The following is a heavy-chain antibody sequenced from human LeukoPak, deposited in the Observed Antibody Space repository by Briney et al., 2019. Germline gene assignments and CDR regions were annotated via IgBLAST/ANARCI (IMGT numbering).Heavy chain of an antibody. J-gene: IGHJ4*02. CDR1: GFTFSSYA. CDR2: ISGSGGST. CDR3: AKHSGSYYYFDY. V-gene: IGHV3-23*01. Sequence: GGSLRLSCAASGFTFSSYAMSLVRQAPGKGLEWVSAISGSGGSTYYADSVKGRFTISRDNSKNTLYLQMNSLRAEDTAVYYCAKHSGSYYYFDYWGQGTLVTVSS. D-gene: IGHD1-26*01.